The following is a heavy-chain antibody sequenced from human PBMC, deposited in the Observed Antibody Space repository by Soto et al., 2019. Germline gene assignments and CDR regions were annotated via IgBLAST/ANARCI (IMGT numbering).Heavy chain of an antibody. CDR3: ARGGVSTRTFDY. Sequence: GESLKISCKGSVYNFAGYWIAWVRQMPGKGLELMGIIYPSDSDTRYRPSFQGQVTISADKSISSAYLQWSSLRASDTAMYYCARGGVSTRTFDYWGQGTPVTVSS. CDR2: IYPSDSDT. CDR1: VYNFAGYW. V-gene: IGHV5-51*01. D-gene: IGHD3-3*01. J-gene: IGHJ4*02.